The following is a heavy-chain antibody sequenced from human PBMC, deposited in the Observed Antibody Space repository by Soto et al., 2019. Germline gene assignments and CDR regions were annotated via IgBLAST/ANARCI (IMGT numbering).Heavy chain of an antibody. CDR1: GGSISSGDYY. CDR2: IYYSGST. D-gene: IGHD3-10*01. Sequence: SETLSLTCTVSGGSISSGDYYWSWIRQPPGKGLEWIGYIYYSGSTYYNPSLKSRVTISVDTSKNQFSLKLSSVTAADTAVYYCASHGSGSYYTYYYGMHVCGQGTTVTVYS. CDR3: ASHGSGSYYTYYYGMHV. J-gene: IGHJ6*02. V-gene: IGHV4-30-4*01.